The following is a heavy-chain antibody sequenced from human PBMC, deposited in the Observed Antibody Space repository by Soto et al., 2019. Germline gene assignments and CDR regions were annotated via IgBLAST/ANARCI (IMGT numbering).Heavy chain of an antibody. CDR1: GFTVSSNY. Sequence: GGSLRLSCAASGFTVSSNYMSWVRQAPGKGLEWVSVIYSGGSTYYADSVKGRFTISRDNSKNTRYLQMNSLRAEDTAVYYCAGSGYDWEEVFYWGQGTLVTVSS. V-gene: IGHV3-66*01. CDR2: IYSGGST. CDR3: AGSGYDWEEVFY. J-gene: IGHJ4*02. D-gene: IGHD5-12*01.